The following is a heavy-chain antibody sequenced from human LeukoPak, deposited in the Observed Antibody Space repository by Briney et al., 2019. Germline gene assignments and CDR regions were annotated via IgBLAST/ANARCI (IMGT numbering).Heavy chain of an antibody. V-gene: IGHV3-7*04. CDR3: GREIPGGTTSLDC. D-gene: IGHD1-7*01. CDR2: IKEDGSDK. Sequence: PGGSLRLSCAASGFTFSNYWMSWVRQAPGKGLEWVANIKEDGSDKNYVDSARGRFTISRDNAKNALYLQMNSLRAEDTAVYYCGREIPGGTTSLDCWGQGTVVTVSS. J-gene: IGHJ4*02. CDR1: GFTFSNYW.